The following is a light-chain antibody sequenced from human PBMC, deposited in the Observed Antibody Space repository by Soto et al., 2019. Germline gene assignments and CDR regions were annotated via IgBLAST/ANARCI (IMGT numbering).Light chain of an antibody. CDR1: QSLLHRNGNNY. Sequence: DIVMTQSPLSLPVTPGEPASISCRSSQSLLHRNGNNYLDWFLQKPGQSTQLLIYMGSNRASGVLDRFSGSGLGTDFTLKISRVEAEDVGIYYCMQALQTPLTFGGGTKVEI. CDR2: MGS. J-gene: IGKJ4*01. V-gene: IGKV2-28*01. CDR3: MQALQTPLT.